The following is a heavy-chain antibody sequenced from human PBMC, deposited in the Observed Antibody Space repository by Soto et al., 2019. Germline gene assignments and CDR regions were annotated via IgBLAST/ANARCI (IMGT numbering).Heavy chain of an antibody. Sequence: GGSLRLPFAASGFTFSSNAMSWVRRAPEKGLEWVSAISGSGGSTYYADSVKGRFTISRDNSKNTLYLQMNSLRAEDTAVYYCAKDRLGYCRSTSCYLAFDIWGQGTMVTVSS. CDR1: GFTFSSNA. D-gene: IGHD2-2*01. CDR3: AKDRLGYCRSTSCYLAFDI. CDR2: ISGSGGST. J-gene: IGHJ3*02. V-gene: IGHV3-23*01.